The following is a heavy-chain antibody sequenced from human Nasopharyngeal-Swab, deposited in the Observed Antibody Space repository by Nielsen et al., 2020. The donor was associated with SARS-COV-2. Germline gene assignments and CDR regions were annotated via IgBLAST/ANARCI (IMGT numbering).Heavy chain of an antibody. CDR1: GFTFDDYA. CDR2: ISWNSGSI. V-gene: IGHV3-9*01. CDR3: VKEAPPYPRGAFDI. J-gene: IGHJ3*02. Sequence: SLRLSCAASGFTFDDYAMHWVRQAPGKGLEWVSGISWNSGSIGYADSVKGRFTISRDNAKNSLYLQMNSLRAEDTALYYCVKEAPPYPRGAFDIWGQGTMVTVSS.